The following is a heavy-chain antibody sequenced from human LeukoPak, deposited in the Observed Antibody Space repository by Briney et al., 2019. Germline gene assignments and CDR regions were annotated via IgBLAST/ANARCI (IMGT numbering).Heavy chain of an antibody. J-gene: IGHJ5*02. D-gene: IGHD2-2*01. V-gene: IGHV4-38-2*02. CDR2: IHHSGIT. Sequence: SETLSLTCTVSGYSIRIGYYWGWIRQPPGKGLEWIGSIHHSGITYYNPSLKSRVTMSVDTTKNQFSLKVTSVTAADTAVYYCARRVGYQLPDNWFDPWGQGTLVTVSS. CDR1: GYSIRIGYY. CDR3: ARRVGYQLPDNWFDP.